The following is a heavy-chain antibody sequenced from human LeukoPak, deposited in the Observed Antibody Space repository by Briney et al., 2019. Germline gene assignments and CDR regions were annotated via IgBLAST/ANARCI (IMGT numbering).Heavy chain of an antibody. D-gene: IGHD3-10*01. CDR1: GGSITNYY. Sequence: SETLSLTCTVSGGSITNYYWSWIWQPPGKGLEWIGYIHYSGSTKYKSSLKSRVTISVDPSKNQFSLKLNSVTAADTAVYYCARGKEVITMLRGLKPGYYFDYWGQGTLVTVSS. V-gene: IGHV4-59*01. CDR2: IHYSGST. CDR3: ARGKEVITMLRGLKPGYYFDY. J-gene: IGHJ4*02.